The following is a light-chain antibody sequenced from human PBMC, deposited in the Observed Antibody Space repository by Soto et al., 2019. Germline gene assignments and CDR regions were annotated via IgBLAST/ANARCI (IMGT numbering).Light chain of an antibody. CDR2: EAS. CDR3: LQLDSYPRT. CDR1: QDISDY. V-gene: IGKV1-9*01. Sequence: IQFTQSPSFLSASVGDGVTLTCRASQDISDYLAWYQQKPGKPPNLLIYEASTLQSGVPSRFRGSGSGTEFTLSVSRLQTEDFSTYYCLQLDSYPRTFGQGTKVDIK. J-gene: IGKJ1*01.